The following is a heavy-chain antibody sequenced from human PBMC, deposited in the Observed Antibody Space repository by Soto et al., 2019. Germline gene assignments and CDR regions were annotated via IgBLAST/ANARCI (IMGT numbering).Heavy chain of an antibody. J-gene: IGHJ4*02. D-gene: IGHD6-19*01. V-gene: IGHV4-59*01. CDR2: IHYSGST. CDR3: ARVYPGIAVAGPFDY. CDR1: GFTFSSYA. Sequence: LRLSCAASGFTFSSYAMSWIRQPPGKGLEWIGYIHYSGSTNYNPSLKSRVTISVDTSKNQFSLKLSSVTAADTAVYYCARVYPGIAVAGPFDYWGQGTLVTVSS.